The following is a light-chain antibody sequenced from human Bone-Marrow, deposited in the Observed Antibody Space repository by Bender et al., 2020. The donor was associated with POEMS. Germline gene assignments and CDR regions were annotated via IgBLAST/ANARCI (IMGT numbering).Light chain of an antibody. Sequence: SYELTQTPSVSVSPGQTATITCSGDKLGDKYASWYQQKSGQSPVLVIYQDTKRPSGIPERFSGSNSGNTATLTISGAQAMDGADYYCQAWVTGTAVVFGGGTKLTVL. J-gene: IGLJ2*01. CDR2: QDT. CDR3: QAWVTGTAVV. CDR1: KLGDKY. V-gene: IGLV3-1*01.